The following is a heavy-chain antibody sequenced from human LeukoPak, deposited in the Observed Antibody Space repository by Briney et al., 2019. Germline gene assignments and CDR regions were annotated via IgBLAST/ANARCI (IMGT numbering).Heavy chain of an antibody. CDR2: ISSSSSYI. V-gene: IGHV3-21*01. CDR1: GFTFSSYS. CDR3: ARAGRYSYDSTGYYYDAFDI. J-gene: IGHJ3*02. D-gene: IGHD3-22*01. Sequence: GGSLRLSCAASGFTFSSYSMNWVRPAPGKGLAWVSSISSSSSYIYYADSVKGRFTISRDKAKNSLYLQMNSLRAEDTAVYYCARAGRYSYDSTGYYYDAFDIWGQGTMVTVSS.